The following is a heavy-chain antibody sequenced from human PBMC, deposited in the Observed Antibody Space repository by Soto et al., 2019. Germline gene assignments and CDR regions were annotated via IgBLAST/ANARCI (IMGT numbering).Heavy chain of an antibody. Sequence: ASVKVSCTASGYTFTSYGISWVRQAPGQGLEWMGWISAYNGNTNYAQKLQGRVTMTTDTSTSTAYMELRSLRSDDTAVYYCARDRKAYSSSWWNYYYYGMDVWGQGTTVTVSS. D-gene: IGHD6-6*01. J-gene: IGHJ6*02. CDR3: ARDRKAYSSSWWNYYYYGMDV. CDR1: GYTFTSYG. V-gene: IGHV1-18*01. CDR2: ISAYNGNT.